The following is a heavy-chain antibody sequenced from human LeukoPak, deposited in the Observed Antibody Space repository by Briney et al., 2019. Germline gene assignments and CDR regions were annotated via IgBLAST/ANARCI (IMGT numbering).Heavy chain of an antibody. D-gene: IGHD1-26*01. CDR2: INPSGGST. V-gene: IGHV1-46*01. Sequence: ASVKVSCKASGYTFTSYYMHWVRQAPGQGLEWMGIINPSGGSTSYAQKFQGRVTMTRDMSTSTVYMELSSLRSEDTALYYCAKDPSTALRGSSWFDPWGQGTLVTVSS. J-gene: IGHJ5*02. CDR1: GYTFTSYY. CDR3: AKDPSTALRGSSWFDP.